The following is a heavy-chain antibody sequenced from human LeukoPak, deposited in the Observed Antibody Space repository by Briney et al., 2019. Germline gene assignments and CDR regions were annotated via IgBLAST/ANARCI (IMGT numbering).Heavy chain of an antibody. J-gene: IGHJ4*02. CDR3: ARHVPYYYDYSGYWPF. CDR2: IYPGDSDT. Sequence: GESLKISCKASGYTFTSYWIGWVCQMPGKGLEWMGIIYPGDSDTRYSPSFQGQVTISADKSISTAYLQWSSLKASDTAMYYCARHVPYYYDYSGYWPFWGQGTLVTVSS. V-gene: IGHV5-51*01. D-gene: IGHD3-22*01. CDR1: GYTFTSYW.